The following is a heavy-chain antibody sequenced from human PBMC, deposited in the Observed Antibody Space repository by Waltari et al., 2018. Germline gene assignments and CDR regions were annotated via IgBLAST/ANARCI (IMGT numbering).Heavy chain of an antibody. D-gene: IGHD2-15*01. CDR2: IIPIFGTA. CDR1: GGTFSSYA. V-gene: IGHV1-69*01. Sequence: VQLVQSGAEVKKPGSSVKVSCQASGGTFSSYAISWVRKAPGQGLEWMGGIIPIFGTANYAQKFHGRVTITADESTSTAYMELSSLRSEDTAVYYCAREGGRDAYNWFDPWGQGTLVTVSS. CDR3: AREGGRDAYNWFDP. J-gene: IGHJ5*02.